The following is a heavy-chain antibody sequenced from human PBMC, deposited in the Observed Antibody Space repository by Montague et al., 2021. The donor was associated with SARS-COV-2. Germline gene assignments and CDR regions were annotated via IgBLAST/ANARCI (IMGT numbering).Heavy chain of an antibody. CDR2: IYYSGST. CDR1: GGSISSSSYY. D-gene: IGHD3-22*01. CDR3: ARDTRITMLVVVQGYGMDV. Sequence: SETLSLTCTVSGGSISSSSYYWGWIRPPPGKGLEWIVSIYYSGSTYYNPSLQIPVTISVDTTKNPLSMKLSSATAADTAEYYCARDTRITMLVVVQGYGMDVWGQGTPVTVSS. V-gene: IGHV4-39*07. J-gene: IGHJ6*02.